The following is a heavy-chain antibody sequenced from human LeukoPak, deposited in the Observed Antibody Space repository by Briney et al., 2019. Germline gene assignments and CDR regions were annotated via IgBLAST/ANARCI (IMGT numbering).Heavy chain of an antibody. J-gene: IGHJ4*02. CDR2: MNPNSGNT. CDR3: ARGNEGWSYYFDY. V-gene: IGHV1-8*01. D-gene: IGHD6-19*01. CDR1: GYTFTSYD. Sequence: ASVTVSCKASGYTFTSYDINWVRQAPGQGLEWMAWMNPNSGNTGYAQKFQGRVTMTRNTSISTAYMELSSLRSEDTAVYYCARGNEGWSYYFDYWGQGTLVTVSS.